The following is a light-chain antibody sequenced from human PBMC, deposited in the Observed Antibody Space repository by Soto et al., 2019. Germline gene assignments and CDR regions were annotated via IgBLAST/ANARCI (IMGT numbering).Light chain of an antibody. CDR2: GAS. V-gene: IGKV3-20*01. J-gene: IGKJ5*01. CDR1: QSVTSTY. CDR3: QQYGSSHT. Sequence: EIVCTQSPGTLSLSPGERATLSCRASQSVTSTYLAWYQQKPGQAPRLLIYGASSRAIGIPDRFSGSVSGSDFILTINRLEPEDFAVYYCQQYGSSHTFGQGTRLEI.